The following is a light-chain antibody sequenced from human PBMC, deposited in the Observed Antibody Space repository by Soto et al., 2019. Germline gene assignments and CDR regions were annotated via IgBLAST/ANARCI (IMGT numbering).Light chain of an antibody. Sequence: EIVLTQSPGTLSLSPGEGATLSCRASQRVSTSYLAWYQQKPGQAPRLLIYGASSRATGIPDKFSGSGSGTDFTLTISRLEPEDFAVYYCQQYEISPVTFGGGTTVEVK. CDR3: QQYEISPVT. CDR2: GAS. V-gene: IGKV3-20*01. CDR1: QRVSTSY. J-gene: IGKJ4*01.